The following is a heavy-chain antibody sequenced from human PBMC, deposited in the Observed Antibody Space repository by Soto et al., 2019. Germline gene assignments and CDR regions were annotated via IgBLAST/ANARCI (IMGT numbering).Heavy chain of an antibody. CDR3: ARVTLRAGNSFDP. CDR1: GYTFTDYF. J-gene: IGHJ5*02. Sequence: QVQLVQSGAEVKKPGASVKVSCKASGYTFTDYFIHWVRQAPGQGFEWMGWINPKSRGTTYAQKYQGRVTMTRDTSNTTAYMELRGLRSDDTAIYYCARVTLRAGNSFDPWAQGTLVTVS. V-gene: IGHV1-2*02. CDR2: INPKSRGT.